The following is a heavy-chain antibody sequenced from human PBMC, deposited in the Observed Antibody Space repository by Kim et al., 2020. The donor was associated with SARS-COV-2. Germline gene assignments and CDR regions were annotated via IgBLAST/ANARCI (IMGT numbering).Heavy chain of an antibody. D-gene: IGHD2-2*01. Sequence: GGSLRLSCAASGFTVSSNYMSWVRQAPGKGLEWVSVIYSGGSTYYADSVKGRFTISRDNSKNTLYLQMNSLRAEDTAVYYCARSPPLIGYCSSTSRICTKPGYYFDYWGQGTLVTVSS. CDR1: GFTVSSNY. J-gene: IGHJ4*02. CDR2: IYSGGST. CDR3: ARSPPLIGYCSSTSRICTKPGYYFDY. V-gene: IGHV3-53*01.